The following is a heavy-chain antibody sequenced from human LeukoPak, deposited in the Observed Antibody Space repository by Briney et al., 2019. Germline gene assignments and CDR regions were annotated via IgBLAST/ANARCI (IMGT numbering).Heavy chain of an antibody. CDR1: GGSFSGYY. V-gene: IGHV4-34*01. D-gene: IGHD4-17*01. Sequence: SETLSLTCAVYGGSFSGYYWSWIRQPPGKGLEWIGEINHSGSTNHNPSLKSRVTISVDTSKNQFSLKLSSVTAADTAVYYCARGLVDESGETRAHFDYWGQGTLVTVSS. CDR2: INHSGST. CDR3: ARGLVDESGETRAHFDY. J-gene: IGHJ4*02.